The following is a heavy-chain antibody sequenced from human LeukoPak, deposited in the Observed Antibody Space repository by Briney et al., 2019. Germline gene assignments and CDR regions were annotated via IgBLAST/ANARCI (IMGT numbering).Heavy chain of an antibody. V-gene: IGHV3-49*04. CDR1: GFTFGDYA. CDR3: TRDSWSIAAAGTGDY. CDR2: IRSKAYGGTT. D-gene: IGHD6-13*01. Sequence: SGGSLRLSCTASGFTFGDYAMSWVRQAPGKGLEWVGFIRSKAYGGTTEYAASVKGRFTISRDDSKSIAYLQMNSLKTEDTAVYYCTRDSWSIAAAGTGDYWGQGTLVTVSS. J-gene: IGHJ4*02.